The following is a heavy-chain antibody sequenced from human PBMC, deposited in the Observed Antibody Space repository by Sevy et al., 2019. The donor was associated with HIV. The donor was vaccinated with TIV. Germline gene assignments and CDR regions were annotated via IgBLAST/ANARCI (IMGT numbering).Heavy chain of an antibody. J-gene: IGHJ5*02. D-gene: IGHD3-3*01. Sequence: GGSLRLSCAASGFTFSSYSMNWVRQAPGKGLEWVSYISSSSSTIYYADSVKGRFTISRDNAKNSLYLQMNSLRDEDTAVYYCAGDSGSLRFLEWLNWFDPWGQGTLVTVSS. CDR2: ISSSSSTI. V-gene: IGHV3-48*02. CDR1: GFTFSSYS. CDR3: AGDSGSLRFLEWLNWFDP.